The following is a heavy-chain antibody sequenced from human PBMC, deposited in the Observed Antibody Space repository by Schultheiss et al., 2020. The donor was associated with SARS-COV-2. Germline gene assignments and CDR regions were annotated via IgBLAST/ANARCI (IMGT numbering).Heavy chain of an antibody. J-gene: IGHJ4*02. CDR1: GFTFSSYW. D-gene: IGHD6-19*01. Sequence: GGSLRLSCAASGFTFSSYWMNWVRQAPGKGLEWVGRIKSKTDGGTTDYAAPVKGRFTISRDDSKNTLYLQMNSLRAEDTAVYYCARDKAVADYWGQGTLVTVSS. CDR2: IKSKTDGGTT. V-gene: IGHV3-15*01. CDR3: ARDKAVADY.